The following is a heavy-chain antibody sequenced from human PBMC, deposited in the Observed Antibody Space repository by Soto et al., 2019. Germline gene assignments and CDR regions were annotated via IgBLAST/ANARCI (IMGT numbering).Heavy chain of an antibody. D-gene: IGHD2-2*01. Sequence: GGSLRLSCAASGFTFSSYAMSWVRQAPGKGLEWVSAISGSGGSTYYADSVKGRFTISRDNSKNTLYLQMNSLRAEDTAVYYCAKLVGIVVVSGAVDDYWGQGTLVTVSS. V-gene: IGHV3-23*01. CDR3: AKLVGIVVVSGAVDDY. CDR1: GFTFSSYA. J-gene: IGHJ4*02. CDR2: ISGSGGST.